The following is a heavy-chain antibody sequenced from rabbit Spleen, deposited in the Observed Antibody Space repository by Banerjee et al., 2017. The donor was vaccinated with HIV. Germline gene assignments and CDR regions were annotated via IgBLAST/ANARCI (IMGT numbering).Heavy chain of an antibody. CDR1: GFDFSGDYM. Sequence: QEQLKETGGGLVQPGGSLTLSCKASGFDFSGDYMSWVRQAPGKGLEWSACMDVGSSGNTYYASWAKGRFTISKTSSTTVTLQMTSLTAADTATYFCARDLTDVIGWNFGWWGPGTLVTV. CDR3: ARDLTDVIGWNFGW. CDR2: MDVGSSGNT. D-gene: IGHD1-1*01. J-gene: IGHJ4*01. V-gene: IGHV1S45*01.